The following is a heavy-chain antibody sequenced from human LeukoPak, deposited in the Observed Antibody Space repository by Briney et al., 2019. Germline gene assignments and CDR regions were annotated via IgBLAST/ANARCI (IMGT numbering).Heavy chain of an antibody. J-gene: IGHJ5*02. Sequence: SQTLSLTCTVSGGSISSGGYYWSWIRQHPGKGLEWIGYIYYSGSTYYNPSLKSRVTISVDTSKNQFSLKLSSVTAADTAVYYCAREERYCSSTRCYVGMGNDLWGQGTLITVSS. D-gene: IGHD2-2*01. CDR1: GGSISSGGYY. CDR3: AREERYCSSTRCYVGMGNDL. CDR2: IYYSGST. V-gene: IGHV4-31*03.